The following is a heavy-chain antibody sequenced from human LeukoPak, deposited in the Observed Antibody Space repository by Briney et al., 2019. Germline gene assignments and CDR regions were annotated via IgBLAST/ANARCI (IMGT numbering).Heavy chain of an antibody. CDR2: IYPGDSDT. CDR1: GYSFTNYW. V-gene: IGHV5-51*01. J-gene: IGHJ5*02. CDR3: ARHLRLWQNWFDP. Sequence: GESLKISCKGSGYSFTNYWIGWVRQMPGKGPEFMGIIYPGDSDTRYSPSFQGQVTISADKSISTAYLQWSSLKASDTAMYYCARHLRLWQNWFDPWGQGTLVTVSS. D-gene: IGHD5-18*01.